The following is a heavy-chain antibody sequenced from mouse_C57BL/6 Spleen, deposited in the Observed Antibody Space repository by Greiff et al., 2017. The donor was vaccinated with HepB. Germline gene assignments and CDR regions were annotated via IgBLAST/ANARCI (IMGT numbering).Heavy chain of an antibody. V-gene: IGHV5-4*01. D-gene: IGHD1-1*01. Sequence: EVQLQESGGGLVKPGGSLKLSCAASGFTFSSYAMSWVRQTPEKRLEWVATISDGGSYTYYPDNVKGRFTISRDNAKNNLYLQMSHLKSEDTAMYYCARDRNLLVSFDYWGQGTTLTVSS. J-gene: IGHJ2*01. CDR2: ISDGGSYT. CDR1: GFTFSSYA. CDR3: ARDRNLLVSFDY.